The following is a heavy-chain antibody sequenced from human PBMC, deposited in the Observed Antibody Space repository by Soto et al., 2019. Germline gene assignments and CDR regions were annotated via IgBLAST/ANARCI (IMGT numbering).Heavy chain of an antibody. V-gene: IGHV3-23*01. Sequence: GGSPRLSCAACGFTFCSYAMSWVRQAPGKGLEWVSAISGSGGSTYYADSVKGRFTISRDNSKNTLYLQMNSLRAEDTAVYYCAKVSMAGYYYYGMDVWGQGTTVTVSS. CDR2: ISGSGGST. D-gene: IGHD6-19*01. J-gene: IGHJ6*02. CDR1: GFTFCSYA. CDR3: AKVSMAGYYYYGMDV.